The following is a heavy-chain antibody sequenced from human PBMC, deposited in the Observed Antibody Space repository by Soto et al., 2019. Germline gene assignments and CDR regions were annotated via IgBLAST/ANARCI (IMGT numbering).Heavy chain of an antibody. CDR2: INPSGGST. D-gene: IGHD6-13*01. V-gene: IGHV1-46*01. J-gene: IGHJ5*02. CDR3: AREGSSSWKDNWFDP. Sequence: ASVKVSCKASGYTFTSYYMHWVRQAPGQGLEWMGIINPSGGSTSYAQKFQGRVTMTRDTSTSTVYMELSSLRPEDTAVYYCAREGSSSWKDNWFDPWGQGTLVTVS. CDR1: GYTFTSYY.